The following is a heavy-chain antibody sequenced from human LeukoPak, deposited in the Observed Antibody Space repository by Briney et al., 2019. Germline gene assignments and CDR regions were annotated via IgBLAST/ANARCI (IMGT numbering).Heavy chain of an antibody. D-gene: IGHD3-22*01. Sequence: SETLSLTCAVYGGSFSGYYWSWIRQPPGKGLEWIGEINHSGSTNYNPSLKSRVTISVDTSKNQFSLKLSSVTAADTAVYYCAREGLTYYYDSSGHGAFDIWGQGTMVTVSS. CDR1: GGSFSGYY. J-gene: IGHJ3*02. CDR2: INHSGST. CDR3: AREGLTYYYDSSGHGAFDI. V-gene: IGHV4-34*01.